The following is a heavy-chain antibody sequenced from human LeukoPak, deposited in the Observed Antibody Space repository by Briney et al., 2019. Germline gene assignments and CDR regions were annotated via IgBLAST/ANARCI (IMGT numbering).Heavy chain of an antibody. D-gene: IGHD2-2*01. V-gene: IGHV4-38-2*01. CDR2: TYRSGST. CDR3: ARSVGYSCSGTTSFYMDV. Sequence: SETLSLTCAVSGYFISSGYHWGWIRRPPGKGLEWIATTYRSGSTYYNPSLKSRVTISVDTSKNQFSLSLSSVTAADTAVYYCARSVGYSCSGTTSFYMDVWGKGTTVIVSS. CDR1: GYFISSGYH. J-gene: IGHJ6*03.